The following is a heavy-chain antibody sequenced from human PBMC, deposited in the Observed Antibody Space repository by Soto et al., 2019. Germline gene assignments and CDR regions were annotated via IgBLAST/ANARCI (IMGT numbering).Heavy chain of an antibody. Sequence: SETLSLTCTVSGGSISDHYYMWIRQSPGKGLEYIGYIHNGGSTNYNPSLKSRVIISVDTSKNQFSLKLSSVTAADTAVYYCARVPGPWGQGTLVTVSS. CDR2: IHNGGST. CDR3: ARVPGP. V-gene: IGHV4-59*11. CDR1: GGSISDHY. J-gene: IGHJ5*02.